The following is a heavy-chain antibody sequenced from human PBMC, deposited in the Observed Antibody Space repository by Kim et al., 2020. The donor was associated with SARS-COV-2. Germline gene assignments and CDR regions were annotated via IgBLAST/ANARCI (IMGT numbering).Heavy chain of an antibody. V-gene: IGHV3-30*04. J-gene: IGHJ4*02. Sequence: GGSLRLSCAASGFTFSSYAMHWVRQAPGKGLEWVAVISYDGSNKYYADSVKGRFTISRDNSKNTLYLQMNSLRAEDTAVYYCARDSGGSPPNYFDYWGQGTLVTVSS. D-gene: IGHD1-26*01. CDR2: ISYDGSNK. CDR1: GFTFSSYA. CDR3: ARDSGGSPPNYFDY.